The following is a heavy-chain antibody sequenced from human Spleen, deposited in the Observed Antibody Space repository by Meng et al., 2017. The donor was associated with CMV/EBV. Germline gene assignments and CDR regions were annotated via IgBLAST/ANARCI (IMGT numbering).Heavy chain of an antibody. Sequence: GESLKISCAASGFHFDKYNMHWVRQAPGKGPEWISYITSGSSITYYADSVKGRFTISRDNARNSLFLQMNILRAEDTAVYYCAREAIPDATEDYWGQGTLVTVSS. D-gene: IGHD2-2*01. CDR2: ITSGSSIT. CDR1: GFHFDKYN. J-gene: IGHJ4*02. V-gene: IGHV3-48*04. CDR3: AREAIPDATEDY.